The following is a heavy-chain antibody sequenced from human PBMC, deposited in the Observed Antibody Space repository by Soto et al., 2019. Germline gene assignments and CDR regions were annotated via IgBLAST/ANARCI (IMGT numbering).Heavy chain of an antibody. J-gene: IGHJ6*03. CDR2: IYYSGST. CDR3: ARDQKDYYYYYMDV. CDR1: GGSFSGYY. Sequence: PSETLSLTCAVYGGSFSGYYWSWIRQPPGKGLEWIGYIYYSGSTNYNPSLKSRVTISVDTSKNQFSLKLSSVTAADTAVYYCARDQKDYYYYYMDVWGQGTTVTVSS. V-gene: IGHV4-59*01.